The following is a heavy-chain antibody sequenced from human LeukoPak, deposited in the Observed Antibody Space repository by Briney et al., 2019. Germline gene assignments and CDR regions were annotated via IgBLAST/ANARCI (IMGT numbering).Heavy chain of an antibody. J-gene: IGHJ4*02. D-gene: IGHD5-18*01. CDR3: AKNGFPGYSYGPNDY. CDR1: GFTFSSYG. V-gene: IGHV3-30*02. Sequence: GGSLRLSCAASGFTFSSYGMHWVRQAPGKGLEWVAFIRYDGSNKYYADSVKGRFTISRDNSKNTLYVQMNSLRAEDTAVYYCAKNGFPGYSYGPNDYWGQGTLVTVSS. CDR2: IRYDGSNK.